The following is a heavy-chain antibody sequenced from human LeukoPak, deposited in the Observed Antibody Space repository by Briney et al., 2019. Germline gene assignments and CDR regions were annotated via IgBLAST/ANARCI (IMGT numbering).Heavy chain of an antibody. D-gene: IGHD5-18*01. J-gene: IGHJ4*02. V-gene: IGHV3-30-3*01. CDR1: GFTFSSYA. CDR3: ASAYVDTAMFRDY. CDR2: ISYDGSNK. Sequence: GRSLRLSCAASGFTFSSYAMHWVRQAPGKGLEWVAVISYDGSNKYYADSVKGRFTISRDNSKNTLYLQMNSLRAEDTAVYYCASAYVDTAMFRDYWGQGTLVSVSS.